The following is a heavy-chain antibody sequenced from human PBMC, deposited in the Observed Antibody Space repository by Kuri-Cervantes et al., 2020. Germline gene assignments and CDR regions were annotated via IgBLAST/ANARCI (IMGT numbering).Heavy chain of an antibody. V-gene: IGHV3-9*01. J-gene: IGHJ4*02. CDR3: ATATSSLGY. CDR1: GFTFDDYA. D-gene: IGHD3-16*01. Sequence: GGSLRLSCAASGFTFDDYAMHWVRQAPGKGLEWVSGISWNSGSIGYADSVKGRFTISRDNAKNSLYLQMNSLKDEDTAVYYCATATSSLGYWGQGTLVTVSS. CDR2: ISWNSGSI.